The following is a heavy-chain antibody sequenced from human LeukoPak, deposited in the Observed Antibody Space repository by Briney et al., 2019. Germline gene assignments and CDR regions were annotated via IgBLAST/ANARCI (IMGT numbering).Heavy chain of an antibody. V-gene: IGHV1-69*04. CDR3: ARGVTYYYDSSGYYWAWFDP. CDR2: IIPILGIA. D-gene: IGHD3-22*01. CDR1: GGTFSSYA. Sequence: SVKVSCKASGGTFSSYAIRWVRQAPGQGLEWMGRIIPILGIANYAQKFQGRVTITADKSTSTAYMELSSLRSEDTAVYYCARGVTYYYDSSGYYWAWFDPWGQGTLVTVSS. J-gene: IGHJ5*02.